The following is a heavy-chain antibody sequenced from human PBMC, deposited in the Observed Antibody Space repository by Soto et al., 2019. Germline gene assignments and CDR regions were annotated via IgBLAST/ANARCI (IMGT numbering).Heavy chain of an antibody. V-gene: IGHV1-69*02. D-gene: IGHD3-22*01. J-gene: IGHJ4*02. CDR3: ARSLLGDYYDSDGLDN. CDR2: IIPILGIA. Sequence: SVKVSCKASGGTFSSYTISWVRQAPGQGLEWMGRIIPILGIANYAQKFQGRATITADKSTSTVYMDLSSLKSEDTAVYYCARSLLGDYYDSDGLDNWGQGTLVTVSS. CDR1: GGTFSSYT.